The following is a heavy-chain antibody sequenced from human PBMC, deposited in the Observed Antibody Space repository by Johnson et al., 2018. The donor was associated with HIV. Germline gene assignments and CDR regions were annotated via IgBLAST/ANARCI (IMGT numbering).Heavy chain of an antibody. CDR2: IRYDGSNK. CDR1: GFTFSSYG. D-gene: IGHD1-26*01. V-gene: IGHV3-30*02. J-gene: IGHJ3*02. CDR3: AKALGCELSI. Sequence: QMLLVESGGGVVQPGGSLRLSCAASGFTFSSYGMHWVRQAPGKGLEWVAFIRYDGSNKYYADSVKGRFTISRDNSKNMLYLQMNSLRAEDTAVYYCAKALGCELSIWGQGTMVTVSS.